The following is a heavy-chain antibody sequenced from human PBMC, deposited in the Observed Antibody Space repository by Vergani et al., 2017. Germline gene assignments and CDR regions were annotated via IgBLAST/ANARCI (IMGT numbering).Heavy chain of an antibody. CDR1: GGSISSGDHC. CDR2: IFYSGTT. D-gene: IGHD6-25*01. J-gene: IGHJ6*03. Sequence: QVQLQESGPGVVKPSQTLSLTCAVSGGSISSGDHCWTWIRQRPGKGLEWIGYIFYSGTTYDNPSLRSRLTISVDTSQNQFSQKLRSVTAADTAVYYCARVDTQVPATSHFYYMDVWGKGTPVVVSS. V-gene: IGHV4-31*11. CDR3: ARVDTQVPATSHFYYMDV.